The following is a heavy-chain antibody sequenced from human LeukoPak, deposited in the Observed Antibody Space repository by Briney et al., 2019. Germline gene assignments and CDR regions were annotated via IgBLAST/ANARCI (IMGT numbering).Heavy chain of an antibody. J-gene: IGHJ4*02. D-gene: IGHD6-13*01. V-gene: IGHV3-23*01. CDR2: IIENGGET. Sequence: GGSLRLSCAASGFTFNKFAMSWVRQAPGKGLEWVSGIIENGGETYYADSVRGRFTISRDNSKNTLYLQMNSLRAEDTAVYYRAKDYEYNSNTWYFRWGRGTLVSVSS. CDR1: GFTFNKFA. CDR3: AKDYEYNSNTWYFR.